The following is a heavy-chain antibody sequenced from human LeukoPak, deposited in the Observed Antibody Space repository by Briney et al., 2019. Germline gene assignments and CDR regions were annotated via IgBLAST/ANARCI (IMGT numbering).Heavy chain of an antibody. D-gene: IGHD2-15*01. CDR1: GFTFSSYA. J-gene: IGHJ6*02. CDR2: ISGSGGST. Sequence: GGSLRLSCAASGFTFSSYAMSWVRQAPGKGLEWVSAISGSGGSTYYADSVKGRFTISRDNPKNTLYLQMNSLRAEDTALYYCAKGVVRSYYYGMDVWGQGATVTVSS. CDR3: AKGVVRSYYYGMDV. V-gene: IGHV3-23*01.